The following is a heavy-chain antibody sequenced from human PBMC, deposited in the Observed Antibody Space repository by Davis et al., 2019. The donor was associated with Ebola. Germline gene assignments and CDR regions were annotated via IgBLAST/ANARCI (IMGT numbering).Heavy chain of an antibody. CDR2: IYTSGST. V-gene: IGHV4-61*09. Sequence: PSETLSLTCTVSGGSVSSGNYYWTWIRQPAGKGLEWVGHIYTSGSTNYNPSLKSRVTISLDTSKNQFSLKVSSVTAADTAVYYCAKDHDSGSRDSGFDPWGQGTLVTVSS. CDR1: GGSVSSGNYY. J-gene: IGHJ5*02. CDR3: AKDHDSGSRDSGFDP. D-gene: IGHD6-13*01.